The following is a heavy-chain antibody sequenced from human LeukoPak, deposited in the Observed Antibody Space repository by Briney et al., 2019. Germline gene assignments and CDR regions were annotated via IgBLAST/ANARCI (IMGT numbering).Heavy chain of an antibody. CDR2: IYYSGST. D-gene: IGHD3-16*01. V-gene: IGHV4-59*07. Sequence: PSVTPSLTCTVSGGSISSYYWSWIRQPPGKGLEWIGYIYYSGSTNYNPSLKSRVTISVDTSKNQFSLKLSSVTAADTAVYYCARGGAFDIWGQGTMVTVSS. CDR3: ARGGAFDI. J-gene: IGHJ3*02. CDR1: GGSISSYY.